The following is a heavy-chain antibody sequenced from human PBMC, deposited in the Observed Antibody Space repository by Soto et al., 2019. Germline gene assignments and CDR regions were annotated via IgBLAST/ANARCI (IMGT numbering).Heavy chain of an antibody. CDR2: IRSKANSYAT. Sequence: GGSLRLSCAASGFTFSGSAMHWVRQASGKGLEWVGRIRSKANSYATAYAASVKGRFTISRDDSKNTAYLQMNSLKTEDMAVYYCTRLGSVTSPWGQGTLVTVSS. D-gene: IGHD3-10*01. J-gene: IGHJ5*02. CDR1: GFTFSGSA. V-gene: IGHV3-73*01. CDR3: TRLGSVTSP.